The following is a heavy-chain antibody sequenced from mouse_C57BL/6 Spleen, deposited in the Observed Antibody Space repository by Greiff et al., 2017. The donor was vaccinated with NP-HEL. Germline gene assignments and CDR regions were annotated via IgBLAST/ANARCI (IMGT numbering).Heavy chain of an antibody. Sequence: VQLQQSGPELVKPGASVKISCKASGYSFTGYYMNWVKQSPEKSLEWIGEINPSTGGTTYKQKFKAKATLTVDKSSSTAYMQLKSLTSEDSAVYYCARRRYGSSYWYFDVWGTGTTVTVSS. CDR3: ARRRYGSSYWYFDV. D-gene: IGHD1-1*01. J-gene: IGHJ1*03. V-gene: IGHV1-42*01. CDR2: INPSTGGT. CDR1: GYSFTGYY.